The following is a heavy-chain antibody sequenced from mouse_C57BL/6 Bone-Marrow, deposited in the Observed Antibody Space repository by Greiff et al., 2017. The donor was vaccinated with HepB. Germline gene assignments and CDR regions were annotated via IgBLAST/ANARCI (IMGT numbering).Heavy chain of an antibody. J-gene: IGHJ1*03. Sequence: VQLQQSGPGLVQPSQSLSITCTVSGFSFTSYGVHWVRQSPGKGLEWLGVIWSGGSTDYNAAFISRLSISKDNSKSQVFFKMNSLQADDTAIYYCARRGDYGSHFDVWGTGTTVTVSS. CDR3: ARRGDYGSHFDV. CDR1: GFSFTSYG. D-gene: IGHD1-1*01. V-gene: IGHV2-2*01. CDR2: IWSGGST.